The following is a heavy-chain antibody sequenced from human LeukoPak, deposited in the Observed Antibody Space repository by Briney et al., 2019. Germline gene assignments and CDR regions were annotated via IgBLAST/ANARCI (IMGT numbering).Heavy chain of an antibody. CDR2: FDPEDGET. CDR1: GYTLTELS. CDR3: ARDPPRGNYAHYYYYYGMDV. D-gene: IGHD1-7*01. V-gene: IGHV1-24*01. Sequence: ASVKVSCKVSGYTLTELSMHWVRQAPGKGLEWMGGFDPEDGETIYAQKFQGRVTMTEDTSTDTAYMELSSLRSEDTAVYYCARDPPRGNYAHYYYYYGMDVWGQGTTVTVSS. J-gene: IGHJ6*02.